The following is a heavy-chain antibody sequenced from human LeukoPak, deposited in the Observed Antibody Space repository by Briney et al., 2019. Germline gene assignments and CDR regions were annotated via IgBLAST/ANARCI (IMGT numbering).Heavy chain of an antibody. Sequence: GESLKISCKASGYSFTSYWSSWVRQMPGKGREWRGMIDTSDSYNYYSPSFQGHATISADKSISTAYLQWSSLKLSHTAMYYCARLALPCSGGSCYYYGMDVWGKGTTVIVSS. J-gene: IGHJ6*04. D-gene: IGHD2-15*01. CDR3: ARLALPCSGGSCYYYGMDV. CDR2: IDTSDSYN. V-gene: IGHV5-10-1*01. CDR1: GYSFTSYW.